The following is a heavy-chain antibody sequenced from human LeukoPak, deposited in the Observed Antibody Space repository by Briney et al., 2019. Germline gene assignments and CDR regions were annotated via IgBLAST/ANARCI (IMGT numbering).Heavy chain of an antibody. V-gene: IGHV1-3*01. Sequence: GASVKVSCKASGYTFTSYAMHWVRQAPGQRLEWMGWINAGNGNTEYPQKFQGRVTITRDTSASTAYMELSSLRSEDTAVYYCARLAYCSGGSCYSKGVNHWGQGTLVTVSS. CDR1: GYTFTSYA. CDR3: ARLAYCSGGSCYSKGVNH. CDR2: INAGNGNT. J-gene: IGHJ5*02. D-gene: IGHD2-15*01.